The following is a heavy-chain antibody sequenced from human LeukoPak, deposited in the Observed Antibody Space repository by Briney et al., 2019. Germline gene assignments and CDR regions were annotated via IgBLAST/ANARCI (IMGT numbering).Heavy chain of an antibody. CDR3: ARLRAAQTYDC. CDR2: IRQDGNEK. D-gene: IGHD6-13*01. CDR1: GFTHSNYW. V-gene: IGHV3-7*04. Sequence: AGALRLSCAGAGFTHSNYWMSGVRQAPGKGLEWVANIRQDGNEKYYVDSVKGRFTISRDNPKNSLYLQMNSLRAEDTAIYYCARLRAAQTYDCWGQGTLVTVSP. J-gene: IGHJ4*02.